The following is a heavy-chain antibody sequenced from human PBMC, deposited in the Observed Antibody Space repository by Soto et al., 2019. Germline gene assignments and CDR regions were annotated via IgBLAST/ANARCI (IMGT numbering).Heavy chain of an antibody. CDR2: INAGNGNT. V-gene: IGHV1-3*01. D-gene: IGHD2-2*01. Sequence: ASVKVSCKASGYTFTSYAMHWVRHAPGQRNEWMGWINAGNGNTKYSQKFQGRVTITRDAAAITAYMDLSSLGSEVTSVYYGARGRYCSSTSCSFYDWFDPWGQGTLVTVSS. J-gene: IGHJ5*02. CDR1: GYTFTSYA. CDR3: ARGRYCSSTSCSFYDWFDP.